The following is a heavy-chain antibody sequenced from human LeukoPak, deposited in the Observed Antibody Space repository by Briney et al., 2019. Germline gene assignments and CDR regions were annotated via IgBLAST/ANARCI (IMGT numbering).Heavy chain of an antibody. J-gene: IGHJ4*02. D-gene: IGHD5-24*01. CDR3: ARALYGYNSLDY. Sequence: GGSLRLSCAASGFTVSSNCMSWVRQAPGKGLEWVSVIYSGGSTYYADSVKGRFTISRDNSKNTLYLQMNSLRAEDTAVYYCARALYGYNSLDYWGQGTLVTVSS. CDR2: IYSGGST. V-gene: IGHV3-53*01. CDR1: GFTVSSNC.